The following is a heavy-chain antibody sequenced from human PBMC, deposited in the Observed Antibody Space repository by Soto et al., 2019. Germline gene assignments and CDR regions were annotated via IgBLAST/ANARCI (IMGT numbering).Heavy chain of an antibody. CDR2: ITGNDGDT. V-gene: IGHV3-20*04. CDR3: ATFITIFGTGMDV. J-gene: IGHJ6*02. Sequence: GGSLRLSWAVAGVSVGRYARSWVRQAPGKGLEWVSSITGNDGDTSYADSVKGRFTISRDNAKNSLYLQMNSLRDEDTAVYYCATFITIFGTGMDVWGQGTTVTVSS. CDR1: GVSVGRYA. D-gene: IGHD3-3*01.